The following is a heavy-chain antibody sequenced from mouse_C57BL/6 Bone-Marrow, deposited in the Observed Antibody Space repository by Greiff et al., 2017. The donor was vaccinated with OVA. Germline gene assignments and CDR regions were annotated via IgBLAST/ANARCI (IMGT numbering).Heavy chain of an antibody. CDR1: GYTFTSYG. CDR3: ARPLWLRQAYYFDY. J-gene: IGHJ2*01. V-gene: IGHV1-81*01. D-gene: IGHD2-2*01. CDR2: IYPRSGNT. Sequence: QVQLQQSGAELARPGASVKLSCKASGYTFTSYGISWVKQRTGQGLEWIGEIYPRSGNTYYNEKFKGKATLTADKSSSTAYMELRSLTSEDSAVYFCARPLWLRQAYYFDYWGQGTTLTVSS.